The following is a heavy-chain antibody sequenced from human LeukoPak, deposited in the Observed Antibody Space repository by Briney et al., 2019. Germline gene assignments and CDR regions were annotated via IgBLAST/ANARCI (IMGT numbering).Heavy chain of an antibody. CDR1: GFTFDDYG. Sequence: PGRSLRLSCEASGFTFDDYGMHWVRQAPGKGLEWVSTISWNSASVGYVDSVKGRFTISRDNAKKTLYLQMNSLRPEDTGLYYCAKDYGYSSSWYDYWGQGTLVTVSS. CDR2: ISWNSASV. J-gene: IGHJ4*02. D-gene: IGHD6-13*01. CDR3: AKDYGYSSSWYDY. V-gene: IGHV3-9*01.